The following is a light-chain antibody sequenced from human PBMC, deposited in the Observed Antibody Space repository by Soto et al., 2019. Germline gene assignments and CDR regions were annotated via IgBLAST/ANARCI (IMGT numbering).Light chain of an antibody. J-gene: IGLJ2*01. CDR3: SSYAGSNFVV. CDR2: EVS. V-gene: IGLV2-8*01. CDR1: SSDVGGYNY. Sequence: QSALTQPPSASGSPGQSVTISCTGISSDVGGYNYVSWYQQHPGKAPKLMIYEVSKRPSGVPDRFSGSKSGNTASLTVSGLQAEDEADYYCSSYAGSNFVVFSGGTKLTVL.